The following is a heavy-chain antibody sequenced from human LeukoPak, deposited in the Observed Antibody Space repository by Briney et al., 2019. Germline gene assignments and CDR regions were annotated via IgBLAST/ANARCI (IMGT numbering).Heavy chain of an antibody. V-gene: IGHV3-23*01. CDR3: ARCSGDTCYSRPPDF. J-gene: IGHJ4*02. CDR2: ITDTGGST. Sequence: GGSLRLSCAASGFTFSSYGTSWVRQAPGKGLEWVSAITDTGGSTYYTDPMKGRFTISRDNSENMLYLQMNGLRAEDTAIYYCARCSGDTCYSRPPDFWGQGALVTVSS. D-gene: IGHD2-15*01. CDR1: GFTFSSYG.